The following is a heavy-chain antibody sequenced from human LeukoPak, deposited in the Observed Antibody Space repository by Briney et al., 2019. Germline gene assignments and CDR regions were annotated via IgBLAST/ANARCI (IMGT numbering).Heavy chain of an antibody. V-gene: IGHV1-2*02. CDR3: ASVYSAKDLAQLDY. Sequence: ASVKVSCKASGYTFTDYYVRWVRQAPGQGLEWMGWINPNSGATKYAQRFQGRVTMTRVTSIRTAYMGLTILTSDDTAMYYCASVYSAKDLAQLDYWGQGTLVTVSS. CDR2: INPNSGAT. D-gene: IGHD1-26*01. CDR1: GYTFTDYY. J-gene: IGHJ4*02.